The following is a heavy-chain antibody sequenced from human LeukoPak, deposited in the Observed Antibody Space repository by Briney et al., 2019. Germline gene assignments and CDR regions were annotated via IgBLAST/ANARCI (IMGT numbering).Heavy chain of an antibody. J-gene: IGHJ3*01. CDR1: GFTFNVYA. CDR3: AKDRENGNGIWDAFDV. CDR2: IGTPDPM. D-gene: IGHD3-3*02. V-gene: IGHV3-23*01. Sequence: GGSLRLSCAASGFTFNVYAMYWVRQAPGRGLEWVSTIGTPDPMYYANSVKGRFTISRDDSKNTLFLQMNSLRAEDSATYYCAKDRENGNGIWDAFDVWGQGTVVAASS.